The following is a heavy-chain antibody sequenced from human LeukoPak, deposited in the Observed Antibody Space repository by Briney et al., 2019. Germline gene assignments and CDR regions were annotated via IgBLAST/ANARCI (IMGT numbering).Heavy chain of an antibody. CDR3: ARVGRSRGSLPNSYYYMDV. V-gene: IGHV1-69*05. D-gene: IGHD1-26*01. CDR1: GDIFNSYS. J-gene: IGHJ6*03. Sequence: SVKVSCNASGDIFNSYSVSWVRQAPGQGLEWMGGIIPIFGSTNYAQKFQGRVTITTDRSTRTAYMELNSLSSDDTAVYYCARVGRSRGSLPNSYYYMDVWGKGTTVTVSS. CDR2: IIPIFGST.